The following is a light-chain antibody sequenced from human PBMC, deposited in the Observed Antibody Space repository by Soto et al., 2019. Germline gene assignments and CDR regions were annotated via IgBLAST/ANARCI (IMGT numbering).Light chain of an antibody. CDR3: QQRGNWPLT. J-gene: IGKJ4*01. V-gene: IGKV3-11*01. CDR2: DAS. CDR1: QSVSSY. Sequence: EIVLTQSPATLSLSPGERATLSCRASQSVSSYLAWYQQKPGQAPRLLIYDASNRATGIPARFSCSGSGTDFTLTISRLEPEDCVVYYCQQRGNWPLTFGGGTKVEIK.